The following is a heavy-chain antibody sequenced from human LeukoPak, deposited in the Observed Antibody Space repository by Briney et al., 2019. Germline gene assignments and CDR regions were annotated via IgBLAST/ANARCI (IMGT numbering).Heavy chain of an antibody. D-gene: IGHD2-21*02. Sequence: SETLSVTCAVYGGSFSGYYWSWIRQPPRKRREWIWEINHSGSTNYNPSLQSRVTISLDTSKNQFSLKLSSVTAADTAVYYCARFRLVEVTAPRDAFDIWGQGTMVTVSS. J-gene: IGHJ3*02. V-gene: IGHV4-34*01. CDR2: INHSGST. CDR3: ARFRLVEVTAPRDAFDI. CDR1: GGSFSGYY.